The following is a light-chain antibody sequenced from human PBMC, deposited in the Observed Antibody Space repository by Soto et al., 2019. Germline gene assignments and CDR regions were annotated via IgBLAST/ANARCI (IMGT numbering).Light chain of an antibody. CDR1: QSVRSS. Sequence: EIVLTQSPGTLSLSPGERATLFCRASQSVRSSLAWYQQKPGQAPRLLIYGAFNRATGIPARFSGSGSGTDFTLTISSLEPEDSAIYYCQQRNIWPPVTFGQGTRLEIK. J-gene: IGKJ5*01. CDR2: GAF. V-gene: IGKV3-11*01. CDR3: QQRNIWPPVT.